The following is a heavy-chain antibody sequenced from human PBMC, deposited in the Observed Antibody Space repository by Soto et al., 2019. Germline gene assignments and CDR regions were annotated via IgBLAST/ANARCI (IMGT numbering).Heavy chain of an antibody. Sequence: QLQLQESGSGLVKPSQTLSLTCAVSGGSISSGGYSWSWIRQPPGKGLEWIGYIYHSGSTYYNPSLRRRVTISVARSKKQFSLKLSSVTAADTAVYYCAAGGGLPRYYWGQGTLVTVSS. CDR3: AAGGGLPRYY. D-gene: IGHD5-12*01. CDR2: IYHSGST. V-gene: IGHV4-30-2*01. CDR1: GGSISSGGYS. J-gene: IGHJ4*02.